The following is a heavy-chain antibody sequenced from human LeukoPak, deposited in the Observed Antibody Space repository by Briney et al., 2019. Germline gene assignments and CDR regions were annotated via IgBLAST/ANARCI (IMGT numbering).Heavy chain of an antibody. CDR3: AREIYCGGDCYYYFDY. Sequence: GGSLRLSCAASGFTFSSYWMSWVRQAPGKGLEWVANIRQDGSEKYYVDSVKGRFTISRDNAKNSLYLQMNSVRAEDTAVYYCAREIYCGGDCYYYFDYWGQGTLVTVSS. CDR2: IRQDGSEK. V-gene: IGHV3-7*01. D-gene: IGHD2-21*02. J-gene: IGHJ4*02. CDR1: GFTFSSYW.